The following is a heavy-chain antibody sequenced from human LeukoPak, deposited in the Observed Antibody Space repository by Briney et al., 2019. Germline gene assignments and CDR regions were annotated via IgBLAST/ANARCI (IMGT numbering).Heavy chain of an antibody. CDR3: ARGRKVAAAGIWDGWFDP. V-gene: IGHV3-74*01. CDR1: GFTFSSYW. CDR2: INSDGSST. D-gene: IGHD6-13*01. J-gene: IGHJ5*02. Sequence: AGGSLRLSCAASGFTFSSYWMHWVRQAPGKGLVWVSRINSDGSSTSYADSVKGRFTISRDNAKNTLYLQMNSLRAEDTAVYYCARGRKVAAAGIWDGWFDPWGQGTLVTVSS.